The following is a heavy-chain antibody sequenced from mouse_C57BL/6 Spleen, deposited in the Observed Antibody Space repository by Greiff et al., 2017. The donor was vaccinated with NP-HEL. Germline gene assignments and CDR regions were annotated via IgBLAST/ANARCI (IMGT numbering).Heavy chain of an antibody. V-gene: IGHV1-26*01. Sequence: EVQLQQSGPELVKPGASVKISCKASGYTFTDYYMNWVKQSHGKSLEWIGDINPNNGGTSYNQKFKGKATLTVDKSSSTAYMELRSLTSEDSAVYYCARWAGSYFDYWGQGTTLTVSS. J-gene: IGHJ2*01. D-gene: IGHD3-3*01. CDR3: ARWAGSYFDY. CDR1: GYTFTDYY. CDR2: INPNNGGT.